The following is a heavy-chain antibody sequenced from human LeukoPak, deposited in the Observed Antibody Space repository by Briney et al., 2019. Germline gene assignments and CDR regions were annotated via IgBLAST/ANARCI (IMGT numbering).Heavy chain of an antibody. CDR3: AKRALYSSEFDY. CDR1: GFTFSSYW. V-gene: IGHV3-30*02. D-gene: IGHD6-19*01. J-gene: IGHJ4*02. CDR2: IRYDGSNK. Sequence: GGSLRLSCAASGFTFSSYWMSWVRQAPGKGLEWVAFIRYDGSNKYYADSVKGRFTISRDNSKNTLYLQMNSLRAEDTAVYYCAKRALYSSEFDYWGQGTLVTVSS.